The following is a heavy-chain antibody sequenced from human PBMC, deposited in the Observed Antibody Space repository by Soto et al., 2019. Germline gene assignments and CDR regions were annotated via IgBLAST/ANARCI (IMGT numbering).Heavy chain of an antibody. CDR2: IDSGGST. V-gene: IGHV3-53*01. J-gene: IGHJ6*02. CDR1: GFTVSSNY. CDR3: ARDPPATRHGMDV. Sequence: PGGSLRLSFAASGFTVSSNYMSWVRQAPGRGLEWGSVIDSGGSTYYADSVRGRFTISRDNSKNTLYLQMKSLRAEDTAVYYCARDPPATRHGMDVWGQGTTVTVSS.